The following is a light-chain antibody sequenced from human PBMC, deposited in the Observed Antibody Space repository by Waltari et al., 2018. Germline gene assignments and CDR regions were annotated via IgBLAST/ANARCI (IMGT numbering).Light chain of an antibody. CDR2: GIF. V-gene: IGKV3-20*01. Sequence: EIVLTQSPGTLSLSPGERATLSCRTSQSVSRALAWYQQKPGQAPRLLIYGIFNRATGIPDRFSGIGSGTDFSLTISRLEPEDFAVYYCQHYVRLPVTFGQGTRVEVK. J-gene: IGKJ1*01. CDR3: QHYVRLPVT. CDR1: QSVSRA.